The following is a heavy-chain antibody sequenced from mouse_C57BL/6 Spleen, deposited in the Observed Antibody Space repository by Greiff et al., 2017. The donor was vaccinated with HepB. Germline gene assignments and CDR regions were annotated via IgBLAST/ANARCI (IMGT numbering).Heavy chain of an antibody. CDR1: GFTFSSYG. CDR2: ISSGGSYT. CDR3: ARDFDY. Sequence: EVKLMESGGDLVKPGGSLKLSCEASGFTFSSYGMSWVRQTPDKRLEWVATISSGGSYTYYPDSVKGRFTISRDNAKNTRYLQMSSLKSEDTAMYYCARDFDYWGQGTTLTVSS. V-gene: IGHV5-6*01. J-gene: IGHJ2*01.